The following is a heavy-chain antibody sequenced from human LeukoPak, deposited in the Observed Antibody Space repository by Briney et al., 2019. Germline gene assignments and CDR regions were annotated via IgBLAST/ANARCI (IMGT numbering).Heavy chain of an antibody. CDR1: GFIVSRNY. V-gene: IGHV3-53*01. J-gene: IGHJ3*01. D-gene: IGHD3-16*01. Sequence: GGSLTLSCAASGFIVSRNYMSWVRQAPGKKLEWVSAISSKYVTYYADSVKGRFIISRDNSKNTMYLQMNGLRAEDTAIYYCYGIHLGDAFDLWGRGTMVTVSS. CDR3: YGIHLGDAFDL. CDR2: ISSKYVT.